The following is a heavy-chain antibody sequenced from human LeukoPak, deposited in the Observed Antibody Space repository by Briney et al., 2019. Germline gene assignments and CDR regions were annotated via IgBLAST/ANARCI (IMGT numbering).Heavy chain of an antibody. CDR2: IYRSGNT. Sequence: SETLSLTCTVSGYSISSDFYWGWIRQPPGKGLEWIGTIYRSGNTYYSPSLKSRVTISADTSKNQVSLKLTSVSAADTAVYYCACSSSWYYFNYRGQGTLVTVSS. J-gene: IGHJ4*02. V-gene: IGHV4-38-2*02. CDR3: ACSSSWYYFNY. CDR1: GYSISSDFY. D-gene: IGHD6-13*01.